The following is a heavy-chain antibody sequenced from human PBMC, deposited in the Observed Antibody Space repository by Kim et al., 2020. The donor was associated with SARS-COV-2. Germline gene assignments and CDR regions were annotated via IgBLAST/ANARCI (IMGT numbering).Heavy chain of an antibody. D-gene: IGHD2-15*01. CDR1: GFTFSSYA. V-gene: IGHV3-23*01. Sequence: GGSLRLSCAASGFTFSSYAMSWVRQAPGKGLEWVSAISGSGGSTYYADSVKGRFTISRDNSKNTLYLQMNSLRAEDTAVYYCAKGGYCSGGSCSPVDYYYYYGMDVWGQGTTVTVSS. J-gene: IGHJ6*02. CDR2: ISGSGGST. CDR3: AKGGYCSGGSCSPVDYYYYYGMDV.